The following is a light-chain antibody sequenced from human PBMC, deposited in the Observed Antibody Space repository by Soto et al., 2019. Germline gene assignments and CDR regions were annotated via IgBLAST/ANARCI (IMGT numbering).Light chain of an antibody. CDR1: QNLVHSDGNTY. CDR2: QIS. CDR3: VQFSHFPRT. V-gene: IGKV2-24*01. Sequence: DIVLTQTPISSPVTLGQPASISCRSSQNLVHSDGNTYLSWVQQRPGQPPRLLIYQISNRFSGVPDRFTGSGAGTDFTLTIRRVEPEDVGIYSCVQFSHFPRTFGQGTTVEIK. J-gene: IGKJ1*01.